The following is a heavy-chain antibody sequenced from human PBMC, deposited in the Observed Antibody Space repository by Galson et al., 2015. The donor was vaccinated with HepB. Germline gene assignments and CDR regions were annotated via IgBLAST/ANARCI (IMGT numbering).Heavy chain of an antibody. J-gene: IGHJ3*02. CDR2: ISTSTTYI. Sequence: SLRLSCATSGFTFSTHSMNWVRQAPGKGPEWLSSISTSTTYIHYADSVRGRFTISRDDAKNSLYLQMSSLRAEDTAVYYCARERGAFDIWGQGTMVTVSS. V-gene: IGHV3-21*03. CDR3: ARERGAFDI. CDR1: GFTFSTHS.